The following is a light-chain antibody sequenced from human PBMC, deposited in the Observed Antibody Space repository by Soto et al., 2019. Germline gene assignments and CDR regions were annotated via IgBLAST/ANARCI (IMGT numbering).Light chain of an antibody. J-gene: IGKJ2*01. CDR2: GAS. CDR1: QSVSSN. CDR3: QQSNKWPYT. Sequence: IVMTQSPATLSVSPGERATLSCRASQSVSSNLAWYQHKPGQAPRLLFYGASTRAAGIPAGFSGGGSGTDFTLTISGLQSEDFAVYYCQQSNKWPYTFGQGTKLEIK. V-gene: IGKV3-15*01.